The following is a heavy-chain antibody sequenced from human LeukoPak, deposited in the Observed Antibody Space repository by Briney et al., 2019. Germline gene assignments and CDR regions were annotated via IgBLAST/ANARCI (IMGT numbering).Heavy chain of an antibody. CDR1: GFTFSSYE. V-gene: IGHV3-53*01. D-gene: IGHD2-2*01. J-gene: IGHJ6*02. CDR2: IYSGGTT. CDR3: ARDRGYCSSSISCYGGFMDV. Sequence: GGSLRLSCAASGFTFSSYEVNWVRQAPGKGLEWVSIIYSGGTTYYADSVKGRFTISRDNSKNTLYLQMNSLRAEDTAVYYCARDRGYCSSSISCYGGFMDVWGQGTTATVSS.